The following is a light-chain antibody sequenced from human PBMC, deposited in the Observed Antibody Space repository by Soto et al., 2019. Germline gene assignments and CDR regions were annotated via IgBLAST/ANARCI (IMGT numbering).Light chain of an antibody. V-gene: IGKV3D-15*01. J-gene: IGKJ1*01. CDR2: GAS. CDR1: QSVRTK. CDR3: QQYNDWPLT. Sequence: EILRTQSPDKQYVSPGGGATLSCRASQSVRTKLAWYQQKAGQAPRLLIYGASTRATGIPARFSGSGSGTEFTLTISSLQSEDFALYYCQQYNDWPLTFGQGTKVDI.